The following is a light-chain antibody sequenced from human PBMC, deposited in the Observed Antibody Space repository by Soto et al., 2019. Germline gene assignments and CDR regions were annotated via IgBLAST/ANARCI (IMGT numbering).Light chain of an antibody. Sequence: QSVLTQPPSTSGTPGQGVSISCSGSDVNIASNTVSWYRQVPGTAPKLLIYSDYQRPSGVPDRISGSKSGTSASLAINGLQSEDEADYYCAAWDDSLNGWVFGGGTKLTVL. CDR2: SDY. CDR3: AAWDDSLNGWV. J-gene: IGLJ3*02. CDR1: DVNIASNT. V-gene: IGLV1-44*01.